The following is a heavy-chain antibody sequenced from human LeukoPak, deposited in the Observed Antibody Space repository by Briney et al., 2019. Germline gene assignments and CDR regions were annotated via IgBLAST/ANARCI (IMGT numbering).Heavy chain of an antibody. CDR3: ARSGIAAAGTGWFDP. CDR2: IYPGDSDT. Sequence: GESLKISFKGSGYRFTSYWIAWVRQMPGKGLEWMGIIYPGDSDTRYSPSFQGQVTISADKSISTAYLQWSSLKASDTAMYYCARSGIAAAGTGWFDPWGQGTLVTVSS. CDR1: GYRFTSYW. J-gene: IGHJ5*02. V-gene: IGHV5-51*01. D-gene: IGHD6-13*01.